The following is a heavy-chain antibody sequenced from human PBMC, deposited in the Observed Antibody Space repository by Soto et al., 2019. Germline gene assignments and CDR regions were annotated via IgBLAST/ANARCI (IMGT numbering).Heavy chain of an antibody. V-gene: IGHV1-3*01. CDR1: GYTFTHHY. J-gene: IGHJ4*02. D-gene: IGHD2-2*02. Sequence: ASVKVSCKASGYTFTHHYIHWVRQAPGQGLGWMGWINAGNGNTKYSQKFQARVTITRDTSASTAYMELSSLISEDTAVYYCARAGDDCSTTTCYMIDYWGQGTLVTVSS. CDR3: ARAGDDCSTTTCYMIDY. CDR2: INAGNGNT.